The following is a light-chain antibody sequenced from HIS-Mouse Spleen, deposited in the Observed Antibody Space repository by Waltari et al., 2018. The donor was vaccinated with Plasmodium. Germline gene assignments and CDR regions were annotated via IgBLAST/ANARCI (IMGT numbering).Light chain of an antibody. Sequence: SYELTQPPSVSVSPGHTARITCSGDALPKKYAYWYQQKSGQAPVLVIDEDSKRPSGIPERFSGSSSGTMATLTISGAQVEDEADYYCYSTDSSGNHRVFGGGTKLTVL. CDR1: ALPKKY. V-gene: IGLV3-10*01. CDR3: YSTDSSGNHRV. J-gene: IGLJ3*02. CDR2: EDS.